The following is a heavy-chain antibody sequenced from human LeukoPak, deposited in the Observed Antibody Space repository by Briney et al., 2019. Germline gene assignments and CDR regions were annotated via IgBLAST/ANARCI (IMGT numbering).Heavy chain of an antibody. Sequence: GGSLRLSCAASGFTFSSYWMSWVRQAPGKGLEWVANIKQNGSAKYYADSVKGRFTISRDNAKNSLYLQMNSLRAEDTAVYYCARGHDYDLYCPGISGTTLMVCTASDYWGQGTLVTVSS. CDR2: IKQNGSAK. J-gene: IGHJ4*02. CDR3: ARGHDYDLYCPGISGTTLMVCTASDY. CDR1: GFTFSSYW. D-gene: IGHD1-20*01. V-gene: IGHV3-7*01.